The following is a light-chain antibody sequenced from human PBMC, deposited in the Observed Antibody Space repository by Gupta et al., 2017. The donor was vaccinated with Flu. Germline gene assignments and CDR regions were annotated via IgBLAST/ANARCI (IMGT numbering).Light chain of an antibody. Sequence: IAISCTGTSSDIGSSNYVSWYQQHPGQAPKLLIYGVTNRPSGVSDRFSASKSGDTASLTIAGLQAEDEAHYYCSSWISSTTLVVFGGGTKLTVL. J-gene: IGLJ2*01. CDR3: SSWISSTTLVV. CDR2: GVT. V-gene: IGLV2-14*03. CDR1: SSDIGSSNY.